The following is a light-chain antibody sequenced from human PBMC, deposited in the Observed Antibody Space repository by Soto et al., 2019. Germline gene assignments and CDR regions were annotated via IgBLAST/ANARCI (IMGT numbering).Light chain of an antibody. V-gene: IGLV2-14*01. CDR3: VSYAGGTYV. Sequence: QSALTQPASVSGSPGQSITISCTATSSDVGSFNYVSWYQHHPGKAPKLMIYEVTSRPSGVSNRFSGSKSGNTASLTISGLQAEDEADYYCVSYAGGTYVFGTGTKVTVL. CDR2: EVT. CDR1: SSDVGSFNY. J-gene: IGLJ1*01.